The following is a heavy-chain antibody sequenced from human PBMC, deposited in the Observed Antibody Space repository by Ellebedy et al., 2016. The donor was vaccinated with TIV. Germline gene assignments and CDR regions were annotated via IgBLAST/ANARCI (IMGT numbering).Heavy chain of an antibody. D-gene: IGHD1-7*01. CDR2: IIPIFGTT. J-gene: IGHJ3*01. V-gene: IGHV1-69*06. Sequence: ASVKVSCKASGYTFTNYDINWVRQAPGQGLEWMGEIIPIFGTTNYAQKFQGRVTITADKSTGTAYMELSSLRSADAAVCYCARDSGTTGAFDVWGQGTRVTVSS. CDR1: GYTFTNYD. CDR3: ARDSGTTGAFDV.